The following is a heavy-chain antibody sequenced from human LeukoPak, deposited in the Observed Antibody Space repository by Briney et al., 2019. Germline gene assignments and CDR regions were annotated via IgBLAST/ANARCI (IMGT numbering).Heavy chain of an antibody. CDR3: ARARSSYGYGDAFDI. Sequence: PGRSLRLSCAASGFTFSTYAMHWVRQAPGKVLELVAVISYDRSSKYYAVSVKCRFPISRDNSKNTLYLQMNSLRAEDTAVYYCARARSSYGYGDAFDIWGQGTMVTVSS. J-gene: IGHJ3*02. V-gene: IGHV3-30*04. D-gene: IGHD5-18*01. CDR1: GFTFSTYA. CDR2: ISYDRSSK.